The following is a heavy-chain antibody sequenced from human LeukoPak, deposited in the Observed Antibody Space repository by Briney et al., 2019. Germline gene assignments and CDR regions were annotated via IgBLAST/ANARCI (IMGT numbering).Heavy chain of an antibody. Sequence: SETLSLTCAVYGGSFSGYYWSWIRQPPGKGLEWIGEINHSGSTNYNPSLKSRVTISVDTSKNQFSLKLSSVTAADTAVYYCARDIVVVPAAHRPFASYYYYGMDVWGKGTTVTVSS. CDR2: INHSGST. J-gene: IGHJ6*04. CDR1: GGSFSGYY. CDR3: ARDIVVVPAAHRPFASYYYYGMDV. D-gene: IGHD2-2*01. V-gene: IGHV4-34*01.